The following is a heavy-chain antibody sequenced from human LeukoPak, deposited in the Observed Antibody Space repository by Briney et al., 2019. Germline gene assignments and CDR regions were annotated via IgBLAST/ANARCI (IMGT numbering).Heavy chain of an antibody. CDR2: ISYDGSNK. Sequence: GRSLRLSCAASGFTFSSYGMHWVRQAPGKGLEWVAVISYDGSNKYYADSVKGRFTISRDNSKNTLYLQMNSLRAEDTAVYYCAKDRDYYDSTETFDYWGQGTLVTVSS. CDR3: AKDRDYYDSTETFDY. J-gene: IGHJ4*02. D-gene: IGHD3-22*01. CDR1: GFTFSSYG. V-gene: IGHV3-30*18.